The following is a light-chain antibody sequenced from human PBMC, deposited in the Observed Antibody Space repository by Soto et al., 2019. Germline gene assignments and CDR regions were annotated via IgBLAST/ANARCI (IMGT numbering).Light chain of an antibody. J-gene: IGLJ2*01. CDR2: DVS. Sequence: VLTQPASVSGSPGQSITISCTGTSSDVGGYNYVSWYQQHPGKAPKLMIYDVSNRPSGVSNRFSGSKSGNTASLTISGLQAEDEADYYCSSYTSSSTLEVFGGGTKVTVL. V-gene: IGLV2-14*01. CDR1: SSDVGGYNY. CDR3: SSYTSSSTLEV.